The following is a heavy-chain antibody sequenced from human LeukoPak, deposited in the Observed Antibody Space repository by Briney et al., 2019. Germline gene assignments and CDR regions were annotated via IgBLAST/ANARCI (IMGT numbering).Heavy chain of an antibody. J-gene: IGHJ4*02. CDR2: IYYNSAT. V-gene: IGHV4-39*01. D-gene: IGHD5-18*01. Sequence: SETLSLTCSVSGGSISNSFYYWGWVRQPPGKGLEWIGNIYYNSATYYSPSLKSRISISIDTSKNQFSLRLSSVTAADTAVYYCARLGVNSYGLDYWGQGTLVTVSS. CDR3: ARLGVNSYGLDY. CDR1: GGSISNSFYY.